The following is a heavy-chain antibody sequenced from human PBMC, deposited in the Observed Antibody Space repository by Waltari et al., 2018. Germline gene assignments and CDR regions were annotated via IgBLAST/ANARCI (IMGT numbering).Heavy chain of an antibody. CDR1: GGSISSGSYY. D-gene: IGHD3-3*01. CDR3: AVTIFGVVTP. V-gene: IGHV4-61*02. CDR2: IYTSGST. J-gene: IGHJ5*02. Sequence: QVQLQESGPGLVKPSQTLSLTCTVSGGSISSGSYYWSWIRQPAGKGLEWIGRIYTSGSTNYYPALKSRVTISVDTSKNQFSLKLSSVTAADTAVYYCAVTIFGVVTPWGQGTLVTVSS.